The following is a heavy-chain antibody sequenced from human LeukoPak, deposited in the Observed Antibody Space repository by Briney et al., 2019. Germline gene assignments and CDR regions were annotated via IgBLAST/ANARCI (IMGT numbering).Heavy chain of an antibody. J-gene: IGHJ3*02. D-gene: IGHD3-10*01. Sequence: GGSLRLSCAASRFTFSSYSMNWVRQAPGKGLEWVSSISSSSSYIYYADSVKGRFTISRDNAKNSLYLQMNSLRAEDTAVYYCARGDVYYYGSGHAFDIWGQGTTVTVSS. CDR2: ISSSSSYI. V-gene: IGHV3-21*01. CDR3: ARGDVYYYGSGHAFDI. CDR1: RFTFSSYS.